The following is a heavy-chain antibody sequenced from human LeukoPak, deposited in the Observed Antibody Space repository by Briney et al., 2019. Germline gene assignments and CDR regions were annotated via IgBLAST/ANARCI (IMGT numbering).Heavy chain of an antibody. D-gene: IGHD2-21*01. Sequence: SETLSLTCTVSGGSISSYYWSWIRQPPGKGLEWIGYIYYSGSTNYNPSLKSRVTISVDTSKNQFSLKLSSVTAADTAVYYCARVIRNAFDIWGQGTMVTVSS. CDR3: ARVIRNAFDI. J-gene: IGHJ3*02. CDR1: GGSISSYY. V-gene: IGHV4-59*08. CDR2: IYYSGST.